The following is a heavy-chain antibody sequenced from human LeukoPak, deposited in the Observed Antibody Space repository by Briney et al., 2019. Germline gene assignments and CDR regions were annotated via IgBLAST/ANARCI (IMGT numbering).Heavy chain of an antibody. Sequence: GASVKVACKASGYTFTGYYMHWLRQAPGQGLEWMGRINPNSGGTNYAQKFQGRVTMTRDTSISTAYMELSRLRSDDTAVYYCARATRAAACSLGYWGQGTLVTVSS. V-gene: IGHV1-2*06. CDR1: GYTFTGYY. CDR2: INPNSGGT. D-gene: IGHD6-13*01. CDR3: ARATRAAACSLGY. J-gene: IGHJ4*02.